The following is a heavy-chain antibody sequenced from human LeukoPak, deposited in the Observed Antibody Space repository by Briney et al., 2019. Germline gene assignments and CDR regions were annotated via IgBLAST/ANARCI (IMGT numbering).Heavy chain of an antibody. D-gene: IGHD3-10*01. CDR1: GYFISSAYS. CDR3: AKEVRPTLDYYYYYMDV. V-gene: IGHV4-38-2*02. J-gene: IGHJ6*03. CDR2: ISHSGST. Sequence: SETLSLTCGVSGYFISSAYSWGWIRQPPGKGLEWIGSISHSGSTYYNPSLKSRVSMSVDTSKNQFSLRLTSLTAADTAVYYCAKEVRPTLDYYYYYMDVWGKGTTVTVSS.